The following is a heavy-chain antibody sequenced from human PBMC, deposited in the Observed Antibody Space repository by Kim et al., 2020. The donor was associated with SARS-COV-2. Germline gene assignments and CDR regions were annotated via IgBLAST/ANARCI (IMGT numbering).Heavy chain of an antibody. J-gene: IGHJ4*02. CDR3: ATTMTSSGGRGTDY. CDR1: GFTFSSYS. Sequence: GGSLRLSCAASGFTFSSYSMNWVRQAPGKGLEWVSSISSSSSYIYYADSVKGRFTISRDNAKNSLYLQMNSLRAEDTAVYYCATTMTSSGGRGTDYWGQGTLVTVSS. D-gene: IGHD2-15*01. V-gene: IGHV3-21*01. CDR2: ISSSSSYI.